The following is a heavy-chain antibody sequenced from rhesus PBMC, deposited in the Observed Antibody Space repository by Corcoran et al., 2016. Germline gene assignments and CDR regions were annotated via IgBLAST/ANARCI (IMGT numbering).Heavy chain of an antibody. D-gene: IGHD3-28*01. J-gene: IGHJ4*01. CDR1: GYSISSGYG. V-gene: IGHV4-127*01. Sequence: QVQLQESGPGLVKPSETLSLTCAVSGYSISSGYGWSWIRQPPGKGLEWIGYIGGSRGSTNYNPSPKSRVTISKDTSQTQFSLKLSSVTAADTAVYYCASPYYYGSGYYTFDYWGQGVLVTVSS. CDR2: IGGSRGST. CDR3: ASPYYYGSGYYTFDY.